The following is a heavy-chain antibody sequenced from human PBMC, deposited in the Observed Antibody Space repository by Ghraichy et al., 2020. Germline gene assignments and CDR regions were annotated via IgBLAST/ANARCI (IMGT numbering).Heavy chain of an antibody. CDR3: AKAWGYCSGGTCPSYNWFDP. CDR1: GLTFSNYA. V-gene: IGHV3-23*01. CDR2: IGASGGAT. D-gene: IGHD2-15*01. Sequence: ETLSLTCAASGLTFSNYAMTWVRQAPGQGLEWVSGIGASGGATYYADSVKGRFTISRDNSKSTLYLQMNSLRPEDTAIYYCAKAWGYCSGGTCPSYNWFDPWGQGTLVTVSS. J-gene: IGHJ5*02.